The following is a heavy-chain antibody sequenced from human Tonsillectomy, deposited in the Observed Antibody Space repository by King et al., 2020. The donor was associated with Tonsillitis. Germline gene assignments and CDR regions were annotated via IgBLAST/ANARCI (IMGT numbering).Heavy chain of an antibody. D-gene: IGHD1-26*01. CDR3: ARHAANSGSYSEYFQH. V-gene: IGHV4-39*01. CDR2: IYYSGTT. Sequence: QLQESGPGLVKPSETLSLTCTVSDGSISSSSHFWGWIRQPPGKGLEWIGRIYYSGTTYYHPSLGSRVTVSIDTAKNQFPLKLSSVTAADTAVYYCARHAANSGSYSEYFQHWGQGTLVTVSS. CDR1: DGSISSSSHF. J-gene: IGHJ1*01.